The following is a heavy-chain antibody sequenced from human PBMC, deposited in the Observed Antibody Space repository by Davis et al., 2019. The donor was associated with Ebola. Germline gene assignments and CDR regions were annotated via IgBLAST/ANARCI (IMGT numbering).Heavy chain of an antibody. J-gene: IGHJ4*02. D-gene: IGHD2-2*01. CDR1: GFTFSSYS. V-gene: IGHV3-21*01. Sequence: PGGSLRLSCAASGFTFSSYSMNWVRQAPGKGLEWVSSISSSGAYIYYADSVRGRFTISRDNAKNSLYLQMNSLRAEDTAVYYCASGRGCSSTSCYPFDYWGQGTLVTVSS. CDR2: ISSSGAYI. CDR3: ASGRGCSSTSCYPFDY.